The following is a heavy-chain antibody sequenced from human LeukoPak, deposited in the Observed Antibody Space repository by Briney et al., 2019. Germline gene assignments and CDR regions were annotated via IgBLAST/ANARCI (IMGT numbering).Heavy chain of an antibody. CDR1: GGSISSGGYY. D-gene: IGHD6-19*01. V-gene: IGHV4-31*03. J-gene: IGHJ4*02. Sequence: SETLSLTCTVSGGSISSGGYYWSWIRQRPGKGLEWIGYIYYSGSTYYNPSLKSRVTISVDTSKNQFSLKLSSVTAADTAVYYCARVTDSGWYYFDYWGQGTLVTVSS. CDR3: ARVTDSGWYYFDY. CDR2: IYYSGST.